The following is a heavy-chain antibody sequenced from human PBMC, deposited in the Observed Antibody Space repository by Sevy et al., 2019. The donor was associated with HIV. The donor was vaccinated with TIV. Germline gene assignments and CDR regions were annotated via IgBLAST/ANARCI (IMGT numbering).Heavy chain of an antibody. CDR3: ARDRSAGAFDL. Sequence: SETLSLTCTVSGASMSAYYWSWVRQAPGKGLEWIGNIYFSGSTDYNPSLRSRVTISIDTPKNQFSLNNQFSLRLSSVTAADTALYYCARDRSAGAFDLWGPGTRVTVSS. J-gene: IGHJ3*01. D-gene: IGHD1-26*01. CDR2: IYFSGST. CDR1: GASMSAYY. V-gene: IGHV4-59*01.